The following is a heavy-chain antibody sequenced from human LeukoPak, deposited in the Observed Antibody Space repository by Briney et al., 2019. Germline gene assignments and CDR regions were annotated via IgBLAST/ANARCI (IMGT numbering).Heavy chain of an antibody. J-gene: IGHJ4*02. CDR1: GYSFTKDG. Sequence: ASVKVSCKASGYSFTKDGISWVRQAPGQGLERMGWISAYSGNTNYAPKLQDRVTMTTDTSTSTAYLEMRSLKSDDTAMYYCARVGATYGDPLEYDYWGQGTLVTVSS. V-gene: IGHV1-18*01. CDR2: ISAYSGNT. D-gene: IGHD4-17*01. CDR3: ARVGATYGDPLEYDY.